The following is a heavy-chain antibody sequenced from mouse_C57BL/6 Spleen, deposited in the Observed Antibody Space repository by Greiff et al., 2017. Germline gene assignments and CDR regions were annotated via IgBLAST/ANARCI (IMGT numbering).Heavy chain of an antibody. CDR1: GFSLSTSGMG. V-gene: IGHV8-12*01. D-gene: IGHD1-1*01. Sequence: QVTLKVSGPGILQSSQTLSLTCSFSGFSLSTSGMGVSWIRQPSGKGLEWLAHIYWDDDKRYNPSLKSRLTIFKDTSRNQVLLKITSVDTADTATYYCSRRGSTVVGGYWYFDVWGTGTPVTVSS. CDR2: IYWDDDK. CDR3: SRRGSTVVGGYWYFDV. J-gene: IGHJ1*03.